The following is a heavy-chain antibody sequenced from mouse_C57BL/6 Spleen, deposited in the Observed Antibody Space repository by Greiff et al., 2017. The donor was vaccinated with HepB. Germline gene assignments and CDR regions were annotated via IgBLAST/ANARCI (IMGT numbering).Heavy chain of an antibody. V-gene: IGHV1-63*01. CDR2: IYPGGGYT. CDR1: GYTFTNYW. D-gene: IGHD1-1*01. CDR3: ARGYYGSNHYFDY. J-gene: IGHJ2*01. Sequence: VQLQQSGAELVRPGTSVKMSCKASGYTFTNYWIGWAKQRPGHGLEWIGDIYPGGGYTNYNEKFKGKATLTADKSSSTAYMQFSSLTSEDSAIYYCARGYYGSNHYFDYWGQGTTLTVSS.